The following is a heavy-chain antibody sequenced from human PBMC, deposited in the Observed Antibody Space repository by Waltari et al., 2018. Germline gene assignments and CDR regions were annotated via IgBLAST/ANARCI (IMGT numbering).Heavy chain of an antibody. V-gene: IGHV2-5*02. CDR3: AHKKYGVANSFDY. J-gene: IGHJ4*02. CDR1: GFSFSTSGMG. Sequence: QITLTESGPTLVNPTQTLTLTCTFSGFSFSTSGMGVGWIRQLPGNAAEWLTLNYWDDDKRYRPSLKSRLTITKHTSKNQVVLTMTNIDSVDTATYYCAHKKYGVANSFDYWGQGILVTVSA. CDR2: NYWDDDK. D-gene: IGHD2-15*01.